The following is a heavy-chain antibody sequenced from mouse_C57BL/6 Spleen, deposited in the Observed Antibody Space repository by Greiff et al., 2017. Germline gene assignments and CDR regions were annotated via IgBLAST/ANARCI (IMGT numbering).Heavy chain of an antibody. CDR1: GFTFSDYY. J-gene: IGHJ1*03. CDR3: AREGLDDYGYWYFDV. CDR2: INYDGSST. D-gene: IGHD2-4*01. Sequence: EVMLVESEGGLVQPGSSMKLSCTASGFTFSDYYMAWVRQVPEKGLEWVANINYDGSSTYYLDSLKSRFIISRDNAKNILYLQMSSLKSEDTATYYCAREGLDDYGYWYFDVWGTGTTVTVSS. V-gene: IGHV5-16*01.